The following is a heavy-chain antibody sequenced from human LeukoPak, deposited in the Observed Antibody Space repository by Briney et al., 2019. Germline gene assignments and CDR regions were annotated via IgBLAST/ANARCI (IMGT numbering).Heavy chain of an antibody. CDR1: GYSFTSYW. D-gene: IGHD2-15*01. CDR3: ARRYCSGGSCPLGAFDI. V-gene: IGHV5-51*01. J-gene: IGHJ3*02. Sequence: PGESLKISRKGSGYSFTSYWIGWVRQMPGKGLEWMGIIHPGDSDTRYSPSFQGQVTISADKSISTAYLQWSSLKASDTAMYYCARRYCSGGSCPLGAFDIWGQGTMVTVSS. CDR2: IHPGDSDT.